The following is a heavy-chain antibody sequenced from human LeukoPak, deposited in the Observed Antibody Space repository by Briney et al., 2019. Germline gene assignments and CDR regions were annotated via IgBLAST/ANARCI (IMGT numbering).Heavy chain of an antibody. Sequence: PGGSLRLSCSASGFTFNSYALHWVRQPPGKGLQYVSGITRNGRSTYYADSVKGRFTISRDNSKNTLYLQMSSLRADDTAVYYCVNQISRWVYWGQGTLVTVSS. CDR3: VNQISRWVY. D-gene: IGHD6-19*01. CDR2: ITRNGRST. CDR1: GFTFNSYA. V-gene: IGHV3-64D*06. J-gene: IGHJ4*02.